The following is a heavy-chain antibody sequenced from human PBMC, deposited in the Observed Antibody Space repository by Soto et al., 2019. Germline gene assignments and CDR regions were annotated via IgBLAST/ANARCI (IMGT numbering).Heavy chain of an antibody. J-gene: IGHJ5*02. CDR2: MNPGSGDT. V-gene: IGHV1-8*01. CDR1: GYSFTNND. D-gene: IGHD3-16*01. Sequence: QVHLVQSGAEVREPGASVKVSCKASGYSFTNNDVSWVRQATGQGLEWMGWMNPGSGDTGYAQKFQGRVTMTRDISTATAYMELSSLRSDDTATYYCARMATFGSFNWFDPWGQGTLVTVSS. CDR3: ARMATFGSFNWFDP.